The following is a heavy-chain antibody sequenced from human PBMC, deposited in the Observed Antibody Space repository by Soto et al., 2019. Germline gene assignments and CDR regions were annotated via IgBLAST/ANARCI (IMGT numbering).Heavy chain of an antibody. D-gene: IGHD1-26*01. CDR3: ARAYRENYFYAMDV. CDR1: GGSFSNYA. CDR2: IIPMFGIG. V-gene: IGHV1-69*01. Sequence: QVQLVQSGAEVKMPGSSVRVSCKASGGSFSNYAISWVRQAPGQGLEWMGGIIPMFGIGNYAEKFLGRVTITAHESTSTSHMELSSLRSEDTAVYFCARAYRENYFYAMDVWGQVTTVTVSS. J-gene: IGHJ6*02.